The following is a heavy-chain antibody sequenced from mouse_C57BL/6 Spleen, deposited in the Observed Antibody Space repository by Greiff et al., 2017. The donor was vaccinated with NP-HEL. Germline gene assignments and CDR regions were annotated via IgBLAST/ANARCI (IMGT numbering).Heavy chain of an antibody. Sequence: QVHVKQPGAELVMPGASVKLSCKASGYTFTSYWMHWVKQRPGQGLEWIGEIDPSDSYTNYNQKFKGKSTLTVDKSSSTAYMQLSSLTSEDSAVYYCARGGVYYYGSSFDYWGQGTTLTVSS. CDR2: IDPSDSYT. CDR1: GYTFTSYW. CDR3: ARGGVYYYGSSFDY. V-gene: IGHV1-69*01. D-gene: IGHD1-1*01. J-gene: IGHJ2*01.